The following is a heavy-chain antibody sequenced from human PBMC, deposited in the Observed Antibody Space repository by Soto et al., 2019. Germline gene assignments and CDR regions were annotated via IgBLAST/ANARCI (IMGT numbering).Heavy chain of an antibody. D-gene: IGHD2-15*01. J-gene: IGHJ4*02. V-gene: IGHV3-23*01. Sequence: EVQLLESGGGLVQPGGSLRLSCAASGFTFSSYAMSWVRQAPGKGLEWVSAISGSGGSTYYADSVKGRFTISRDNSKNTLYLQMNSLRSEDTALYYCAKDRDRYCSGGSCYFDYWGQGTLVTVSS. CDR2: ISGSGGST. CDR1: GFTFSSYA. CDR3: AKDRDRYCSGGSCYFDY.